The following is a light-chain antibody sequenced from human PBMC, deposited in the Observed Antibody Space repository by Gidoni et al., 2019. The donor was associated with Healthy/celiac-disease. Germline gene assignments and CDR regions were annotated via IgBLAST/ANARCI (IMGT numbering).Light chain of an antibody. CDR1: QSVLYSSNNKNY. CDR2: WAS. V-gene: IGKV4-1*01. CDR3: QQYYSTPPT. Sequence: VTINCKYSQSVLYSSNNKNYLAWYQQKPGQPPELLIYWASTRESGVPDRFSGSGSGTDFTLTISSLQAEDVAVYYCQQYYSTPPTFGQGTKVEIK. J-gene: IGKJ1*01.